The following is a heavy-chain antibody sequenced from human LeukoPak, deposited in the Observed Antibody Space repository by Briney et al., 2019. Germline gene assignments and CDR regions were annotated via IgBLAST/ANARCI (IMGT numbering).Heavy chain of an antibody. V-gene: IGHV4-39*01. Sequence: SETLSLTCTVSGGSISSSGYYWGWIRQPPGKGLEWIGSIYYSGSTYYNPSLKSRFIISVDTFMNQFSLKLSSVTAADTAVYYCARGGSTVLTLGPFDFWGQGTMVTVSS. CDR2: IYYSGST. CDR1: GGSISSSGYY. J-gene: IGHJ3*01. CDR3: ARGGSTVLTLGPFDF. D-gene: IGHD4-23*01.